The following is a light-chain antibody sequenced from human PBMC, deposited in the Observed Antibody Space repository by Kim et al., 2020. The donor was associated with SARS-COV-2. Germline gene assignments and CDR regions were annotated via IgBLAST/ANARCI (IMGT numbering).Light chain of an antibody. CDR3: QQRSRT. CDR2: DAS. J-gene: IGKJ2*01. CDR1: QNIRSC. Sequence: EIVLTQSPATLSLSPGERATLSCRASQNIRSCLAWYQQKPGQAPRLLIYDASNRATGIPARFSGSGSGTDFTLTISGLEPEDSAAYYCQQRSRTFGQGTKLEI. V-gene: IGKV3-11*01.